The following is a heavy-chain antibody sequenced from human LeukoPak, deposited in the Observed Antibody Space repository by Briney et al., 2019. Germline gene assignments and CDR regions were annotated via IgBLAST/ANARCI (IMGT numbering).Heavy chain of an antibody. CDR1: GGSVSSGSYY. CDR3: ARDAPPFDY. V-gene: IGHV4-61*01. Sequence: SETLTLTCSVSGGSVSSGSYYWSWIRQPPGKGLEWIGYIYYSGSTNYNPSLKSRVTISVDTSKNQFSLKLSSVTAADTAVYYCARDAPPFDYWGQGTLVTVSS. J-gene: IGHJ4*02. CDR2: IYYSGST.